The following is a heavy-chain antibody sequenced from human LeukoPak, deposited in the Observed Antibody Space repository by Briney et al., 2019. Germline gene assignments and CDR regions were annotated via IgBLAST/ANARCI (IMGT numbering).Heavy chain of an antibody. CDR2: ISSSSSYT. D-gene: IGHD3-10*01. Sequence: GGSLRLSCAASGFTFSDYYMIWIRQAPGKGLEWVSYISSSSSYTNYADSVKGRFTVSRDNAKNSLYLQMNRLRAEDTAVYYCARDLGPGSPRDYWGQGTLVTVSS. V-gene: IGHV3-11*05. J-gene: IGHJ4*02. CDR3: ARDLGPGSPRDY. CDR1: GFTFSDYY.